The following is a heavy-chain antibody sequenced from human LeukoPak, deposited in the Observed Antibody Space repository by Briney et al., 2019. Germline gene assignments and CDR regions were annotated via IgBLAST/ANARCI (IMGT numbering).Heavy chain of an antibody. CDR1: GGTFSSYA. V-gene: IGHV1-69*13. J-gene: IGHJ4*02. Sequence: EASVKVSCKASGGTFSSYAISWVRQAPGQGLEWMGGIIPIFGTANYAQKFQGRVTITADESTSTAYMELSSLRSEDTAVYYCARDPLKDSSGYYPTDYWGQGTLVTVSS. CDR2: IIPIFGTA. D-gene: IGHD3-22*01. CDR3: ARDPLKDSSGYYPTDY.